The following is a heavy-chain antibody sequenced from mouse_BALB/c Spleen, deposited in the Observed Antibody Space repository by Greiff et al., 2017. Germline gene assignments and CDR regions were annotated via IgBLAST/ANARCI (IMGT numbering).Heavy chain of an antibody. V-gene: IGHV5-12-1*01. CDR2: ISSGGGST. CDR1: GFAFSSYD. J-gene: IGHJ3*01. CDR3: ARKSRYGFAY. Sequence: EVHLVESGGGLVKPGGSLKLSCAASGFAFSSYDMSWVRQTPEKRLEWVAYISSGGGSTYYPDTVKGRFTISRDNAKNTLYLQMSSLKSEDTAMYYCARKSRYGFAYWGQGTLVTVSA.